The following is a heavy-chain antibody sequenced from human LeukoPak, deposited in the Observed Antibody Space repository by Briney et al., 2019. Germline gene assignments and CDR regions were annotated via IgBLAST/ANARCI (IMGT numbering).Heavy chain of an antibody. V-gene: IGHV3-30*04. CDR3: ARDLFCGGDCYSGY. J-gene: IGHJ4*02. CDR1: AFTFSSYA. CDR2: ITYDGSNK. Sequence: GGSLRFSSAASAFTFSSYAMHWVRQAPGKGLMWGAVITYDGSNKYYADSVKGRFTISRDNSKNTRYLQMNSLRAEDTAVYYCARDLFCGGDCYSGYWGQGTLVTVSS. D-gene: IGHD2-21*02.